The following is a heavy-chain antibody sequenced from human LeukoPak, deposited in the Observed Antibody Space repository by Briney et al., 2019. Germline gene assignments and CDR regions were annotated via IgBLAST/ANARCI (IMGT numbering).Heavy chain of an antibody. D-gene: IGHD3-22*01. V-gene: IGHV3-23*01. CDR1: GYSFTSYW. J-gene: IGHJ4*02. Sequence: GESLKISCKGSGYSFTSYWIGWVRQAPGKGLEWVSAISSSGDITFYADSVKGRFTISRDNSRYTLYLQMNSLRAEDAAMYYCAKDRPNYHESNGHYYRRNGDYWGQGTLVTVSS. CDR3: AKDRPNYHESNGHYYRRNGDY. CDR2: ISSSGDIT.